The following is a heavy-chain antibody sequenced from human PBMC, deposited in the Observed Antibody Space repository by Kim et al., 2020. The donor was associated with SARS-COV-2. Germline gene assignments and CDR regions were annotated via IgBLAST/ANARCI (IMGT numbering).Heavy chain of an antibody. CDR2: INPDGSNT. D-gene: IGHD5-18*01. Sequence: GGSLRLSCAASGFSFSDSWMNWVRQAPGKGLEWLININPDGSNTDSVYSVRGRFTISRDNAKNSLYLHMSSLRAEDTAVYYCARDRGYASFDIWGQGTIVTVSS. CDR3: ARDRGYASFDI. CDR1: GFSFSDSW. J-gene: IGHJ3*02. V-gene: IGHV3-7*05.